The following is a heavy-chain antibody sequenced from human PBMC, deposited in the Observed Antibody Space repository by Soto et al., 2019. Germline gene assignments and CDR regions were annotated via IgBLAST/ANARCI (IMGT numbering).Heavy chain of an antibody. J-gene: IGHJ3*01. CDR1: GFTVSSHY. V-gene: IGHV3-53*01. D-gene: IGHD4-17*01. CDR3: ATPVTRLIAFDL. Sequence: PGGSLRLSCVASGFTVSSHYMTWVRQTPGKGLEWVSIIYASDSTFYADSVKGRFTTSRDNSKNTVYLQLNSLRAEDTAVYYCATPVTRLIAFDLWGQGTMVTVSS. CDR2: IYASDST.